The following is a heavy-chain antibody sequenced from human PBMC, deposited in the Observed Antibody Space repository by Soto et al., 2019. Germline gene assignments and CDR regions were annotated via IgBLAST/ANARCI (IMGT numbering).Heavy chain of an antibody. Sequence: ASLKFSCKASGYMFTGNYMHWVRQAPGQGLEYMGWINPNSGATNYAQKFQGRVTMTWDTSISTAYVELSRLRSEETAVYYCAPHYPDSSGYFDHWGQGTLVTVSS. CDR3: APHYPDSSGYFDH. CDR1: GYMFTGNY. J-gene: IGHJ4*02. D-gene: IGHD3-22*01. CDR2: INPNSGAT. V-gene: IGHV1-2*02.